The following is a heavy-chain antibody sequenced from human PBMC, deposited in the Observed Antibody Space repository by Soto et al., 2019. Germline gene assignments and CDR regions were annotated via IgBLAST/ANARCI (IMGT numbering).Heavy chain of an antibody. CDR1: GFTFSSDA. CDR2: ISSRSGST. CDR3: AKASPCGGSGSYFFYYYYGMDV. V-gene: IGHV3-23*01. D-gene: IGHD3-10*01. Sequence: GGSLRLSCAASGFTFSSDAMSWVRQAPGEGLEWVSAISSRSGSTYYADSVKGRFTICRDNSKNTLYLQMNSLIGEDTAVYYCAKASPCGGSGSYFFYYYYGMDVWGQGTTVTVSS. J-gene: IGHJ6*02.